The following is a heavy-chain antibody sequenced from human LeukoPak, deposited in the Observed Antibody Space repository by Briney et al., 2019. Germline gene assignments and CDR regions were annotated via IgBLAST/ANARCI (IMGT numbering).Heavy chain of an antibody. J-gene: IGHJ4*02. CDR2: ISDTGST. CDR1: GGSVSSSY. Sequence: SETLSLTCTVSGGSVSSSYWSWIRQPPGKGLEWIGYISDTGSTNYNPSLKGRVTISIHSSPNQFSLELGSVTAADTAIYYCARAVTGGDRSRFYSGGWHYFDNWGQGTLVTVSS. V-gene: IGHV4-59*08. CDR3: ARAVTGGDRSRFYSGGWHYFDN. D-gene: IGHD6-19*01.